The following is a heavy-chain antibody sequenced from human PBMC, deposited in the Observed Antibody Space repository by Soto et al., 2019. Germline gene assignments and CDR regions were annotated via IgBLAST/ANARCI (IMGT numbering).Heavy chain of an antibody. CDR3: AKRQGTGLAAKNFDF. D-gene: IGHD2-15*01. Sequence: GGSLRLSCAASGFPFSNHAMSWVRQAPGKGLEWVSGISDGGDLIYYADSVKGRFSMSRDNSENMLYLQMTNLRAEDTAIYFCAKRQGTGLAAKNFDFWGQGTLVTVSS. J-gene: IGHJ4*02. CDR2: ISDGGDLI. V-gene: IGHV3-23*01. CDR1: GFPFSNHA.